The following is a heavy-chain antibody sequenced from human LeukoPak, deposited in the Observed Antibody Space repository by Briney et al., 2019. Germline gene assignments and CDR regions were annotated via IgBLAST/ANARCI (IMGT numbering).Heavy chain of an antibody. CDR2: IYHSGST. V-gene: IGHV4-30-2*01. Sequence: SQTLSLTCAVSGGSISSGGYSWSWIRQPPGKGLEWIGYIYHSGSTYYNPSLKSRVTISVDRSKNQFSLKLSSVTAADTAVYYCAREAGGYYFDYWGQGILVTVSS. CDR3: AREAGGYYFDY. D-gene: IGHD2-15*01. CDR1: GGSISSGGYS. J-gene: IGHJ4*02.